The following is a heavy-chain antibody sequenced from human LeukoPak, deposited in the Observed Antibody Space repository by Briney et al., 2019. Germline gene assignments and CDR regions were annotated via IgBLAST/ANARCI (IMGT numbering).Heavy chain of an antibody. Sequence: PGGSLRLSCAASGFTFNSYWMSWVRQAPGKGLEWVANIKEDGSEKYYVDSVKGRFTISRDNAKNSLYLQMNSLRAEDTAVYYCARGRFNYGSSGYSSFYHWGQGTLVTVSS. CDR1: GFTFNSYW. CDR3: ARGRFNYGSSGYSSFYH. J-gene: IGHJ4*02. CDR2: IKEDGSEK. V-gene: IGHV3-7*01. D-gene: IGHD3-22*01.